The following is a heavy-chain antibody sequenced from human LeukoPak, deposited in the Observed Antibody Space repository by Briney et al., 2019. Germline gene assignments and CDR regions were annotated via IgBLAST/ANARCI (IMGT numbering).Heavy chain of an antibody. D-gene: IGHD6-13*01. J-gene: IGHJ4*02. V-gene: IGHV3-48*01. CDR2: ISSSSSNI. CDR3: ARGGEQQLVRVDY. Sequence: GGSLRLSCVASGLTFSTYSMNWVRQAPGKGLEWVSYISSSSSNIYYADSVKGRFTISRDNAKKSLYLQMNSLRAEDTAVYYCARGGEQQLVRVDYWGQGTLVTVSS. CDR1: GLTFSTYS.